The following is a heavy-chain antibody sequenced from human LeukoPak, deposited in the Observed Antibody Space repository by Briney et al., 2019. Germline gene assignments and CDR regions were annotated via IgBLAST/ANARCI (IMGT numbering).Heavy chain of an antibody. CDR3: AGVKGHDYAYFDY. Sequence: SETLSLTCTVSGGSISSYYWSWIRQPPGKGLEWIGYIYYSGSTNYNPSLKSRVTISVDTSKNQFSLKLSSVTAADTAVYYCAGVKGHDYAYFDYWGQGTLVTVSS. J-gene: IGHJ4*02. D-gene: IGHD4-17*01. V-gene: IGHV4-59*01. CDR1: GGSISSYY. CDR2: IYYSGST.